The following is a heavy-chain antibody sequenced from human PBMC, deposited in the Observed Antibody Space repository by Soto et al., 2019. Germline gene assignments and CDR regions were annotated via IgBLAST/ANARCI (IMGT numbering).Heavy chain of an antibody. CDR1: GSTFTSYG. D-gene: IGHD3-10*01. V-gene: IGHV1-18*01. CDR2: IIAYTGNT. Sequence: ASVKFSCKASGSTFTSYGISWVRQAPVQGLEWMGWIIAYTGNTNYAQKLQGRVTMTTDTSTSTAYMELRSLRSDDTAVYYCARETYYYGSGSYYNDDFDIWGQGTMVTVSS. J-gene: IGHJ3*02. CDR3: ARETYYYGSGSYYNDDFDI.